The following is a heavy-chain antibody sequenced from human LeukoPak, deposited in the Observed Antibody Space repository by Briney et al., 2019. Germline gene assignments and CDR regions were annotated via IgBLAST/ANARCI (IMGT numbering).Heavy chain of an antibody. J-gene: IGHJ4*02. Sequence: SETLSLTCTVSGGSIRSSYYYWGWIRQPPGKGLEWIGSIYDSGSTYYNPSLKSRVTISVDTSKNQFSLKLNSVTAADTAVYYCARFSENYFDYWGQGTLVTVSS. CDR3: ARFSENYFDY. V-gene: IGHV4-39*01. D-gene: IGHD1-26*01. CDR1: GGSIRSSYYY. CDR2: IYDSGST.